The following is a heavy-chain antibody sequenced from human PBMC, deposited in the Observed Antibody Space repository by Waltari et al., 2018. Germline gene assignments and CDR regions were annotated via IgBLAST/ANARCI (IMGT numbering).Heavy chain of an antibody. D-gene: IGHD3-9*01. CDR1: DFSISSGFY. CDR3: AREAGSGIDWYHDY. J-gene: IGHJ4*02. V-gene: IGHV4-38-2*02. CDR2: ISDSGTT. Sequence: QMQESGPGVVKPSETLSLMCSVSDFSISSGFYWGWLRQSPGKGLEWIGSISDSGTTSYNPSLQSRVTISIDTSKNQFSLKLGSVTAADTAVFYCAREAGSGIDWYHDYWGQGILVTVSS.